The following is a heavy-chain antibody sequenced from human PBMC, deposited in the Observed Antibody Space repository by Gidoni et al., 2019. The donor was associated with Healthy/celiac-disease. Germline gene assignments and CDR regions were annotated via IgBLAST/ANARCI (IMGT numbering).Heavy chain of an antibody. J-gene: IGHJ4*02. D-gene: IGHD6-6*01. CDR3: ARQGAAPIDY. Sequence: QLQLQESGPGPVKPSETLSLTCTVPGGSISSSSYYWGWIRQPPGKGLEWIGSIYYRGSPYYNPSLKSRVTISVDTSKNQFSLKLSSVTAADTAVYYCARQGAAPIDYWGQGTLVTVSA. CDR1: GGSISSSSYY. CDR2: IYYRGSP. V-gene: IGHV4-39*01.